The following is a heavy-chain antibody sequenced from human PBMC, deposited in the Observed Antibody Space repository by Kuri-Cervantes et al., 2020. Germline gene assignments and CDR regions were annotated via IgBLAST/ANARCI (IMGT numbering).Heavy chain of an antibody. CDR2: INPNSGGT. CDR1: GYTFTGYY. Sequence: GESLKISCKASGYTFTGYYMHWVRQAPGQGLEWMGWINPNSGGTNYAQKFQGRVTITAGESTSTAYMELSSLRSEDTAVYYCATAGTAFTIYDGLNWFEPWGQGTLVTVSS. V-gene: IGHV1-2*02. D-gene: IGHD2/OR15-2a*01. CDR3: ATAGTAFTIYDGLNWFEP. J-gene: IGHJ5*02.